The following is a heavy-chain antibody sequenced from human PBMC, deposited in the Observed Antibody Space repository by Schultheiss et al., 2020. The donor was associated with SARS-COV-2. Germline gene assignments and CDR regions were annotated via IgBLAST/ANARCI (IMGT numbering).Heavy chain of an antibody. CDR3: AREGDQLQVLLWFGELYWGAFDI. Sequence: GGSLRLSCAASGFTFSSYAMSWVRQAPGKGLEWVSAISGSGGSTYYADSVKGRLTISRDNSINTLYLQMNSLRAEDTAVYYCAREGDQLQVLLWFGELYWGAFDIWGQGTMVTVSS. V-gene: IGHV3-23*01. CDR2: ISGSGGST. CDR1: GFTFSSYA. J-gene: IGHJ3*02. D-gene: IGHD3-10*01.